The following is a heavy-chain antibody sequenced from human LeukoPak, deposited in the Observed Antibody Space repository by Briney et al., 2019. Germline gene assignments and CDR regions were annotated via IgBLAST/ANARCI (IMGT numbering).Heavy chain of an antibody. J-gene: IGHJ4*02. CDR1: GYTFTGYY. V-gene: IGHV1-2*02. CDR3: ARDLPAGPIFGVVQSLDY. D-gene: IGHD3-3*01. CDR2: INPNSGGT. Sequence: ASVKVSCKASGYTFTGYYMHWVRQAPGQGLEWMGWINPNSGGTNYAQKFQGRVTMTRDTSISTACMELSRLRSDDTAVYYCARDLPAGPIFGVVQSLDYWGQGTLVTVSS.